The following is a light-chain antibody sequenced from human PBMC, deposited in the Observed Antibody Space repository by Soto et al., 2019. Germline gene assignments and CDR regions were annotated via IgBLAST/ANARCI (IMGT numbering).Light chain of an antibody. CDR3: CSYASSSTYV. Sequence: QSALTQPASVSGSPGQSITISCTGTSSDVGSYNLVSWYQLHPGKAPKLMIYEVTKRPSGVSDRFSGSKSGNTASLTISGLQAEDEADYYCCSYASSSTYVFGTGTKLTVL. CDR1: SSDVGSYNL. CDR2: EVT. V-gene: IGLV2-23*02. J-gene: IGLJ1*01.